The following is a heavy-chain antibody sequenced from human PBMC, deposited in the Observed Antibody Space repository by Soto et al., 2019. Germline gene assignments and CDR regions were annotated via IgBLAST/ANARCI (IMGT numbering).Heavy chain of an antibody. CDR3: ARAAATMTYYYGSGSYYGH. CDR1: GGSFSGYY. J-gene: IGHJ4*02. D-gene: IGHD3-10*01. CDR2: INHSGST. Sequence: SLTCAVYGGSFSGYYWSWIRQPPGKGLEWIGEINHSGSTNYNPSLKSRVTISVDTSKNQFSLKLSSVTAADTAVYYCARAAATMTYYYGSGSYYGHWGQGTLVTVSS. V-gene: IGHV4-34*01.